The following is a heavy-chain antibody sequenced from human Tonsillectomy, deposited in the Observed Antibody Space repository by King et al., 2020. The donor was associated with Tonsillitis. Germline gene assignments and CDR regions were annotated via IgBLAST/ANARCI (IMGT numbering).Heavy chain of an antibody. D-gene: IGHD2-2*03. CDR3: TRDGRRRGYCCFALRDRFEP. CDR1: GFTFGDYA. J-gene: IGHJ5*02. Sequence: QLVQSGGGLVQPGRSLRVYCTASGFTFGDYAMSWFRQAPGKGLEWVGFIRRKGYGGTTEYAASVKGRITISRDDSKSIAYLQMNSLKTEDTARYFCTRDGRRRGYCCFALRDRFEPWGQGTLVTVSS. V-gene: IGHV3-49*03. CDR2: IRRKGYGGTT.